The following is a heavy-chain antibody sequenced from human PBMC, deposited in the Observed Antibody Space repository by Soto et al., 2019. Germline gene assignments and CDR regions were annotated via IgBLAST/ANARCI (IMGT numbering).Heavy chain of an antibody. CDR3: ARLEQYCSSTSPCGMDA. V-gene: IGHV1-2*02. CDR2: INPNSGGT. Sequence: ASVKVSCKASGYTFTGYYMHWVRQAPGQGLEWMGWINPNSGGTNYAQKFQGRVTMTRDTSISTAYMELSRLRSDDTAVYYCARLEQYCSSTSPCGMDAWGQGTTVTVSS. D-gene: IGHD2-2*01. J-gene: IGHJ6*02. CDR1: GYTFTGYY.